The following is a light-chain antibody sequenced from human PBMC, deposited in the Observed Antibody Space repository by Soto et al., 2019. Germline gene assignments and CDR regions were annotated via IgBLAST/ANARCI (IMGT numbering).Light chain of an antibody. Sequence: EIVMTQSPATLSVSPGERATLSCRASQSVSSNLAWYQHKPGQAPRLLIYRASTRATGISGSFSGSGSGTEFTLTISSLQSEDFAVYYCQQYHKWPITFGQGTRLEIK. CDR2: RAS. J-gene: IGKJ5*01. V-gene: IGKV3-15*01. CDR3: QQYHKWPIT. CDR1: QSVSSN.